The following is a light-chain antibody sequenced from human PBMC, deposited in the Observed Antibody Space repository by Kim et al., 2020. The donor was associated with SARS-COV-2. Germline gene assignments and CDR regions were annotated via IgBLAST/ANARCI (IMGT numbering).Light chain of an antibody. J-gene: IGLJ3*02. CDR2: EVS. V-gene: IGLV2-23*02. Sequence: QSALTQPASVSGSPGQSITISCTGTSSDVGSYNLVSWYQQHPGKAPKLMIYEVSKRPSGVSNRFSGSKSGNTASLTISGLQAEDEAGYYCCEVFGGG. CDR3: CEV. CDR1: SSDVGSYNL.